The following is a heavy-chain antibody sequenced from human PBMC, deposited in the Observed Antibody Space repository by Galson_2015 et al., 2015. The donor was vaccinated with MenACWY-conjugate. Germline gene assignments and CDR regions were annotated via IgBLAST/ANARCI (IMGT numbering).Heavy chain of an antibody. CDR2: IYHSGAT. V-gene: IGHV4-59*13. CDR1: GASMSHYS. J-gene: IGHJ5*02. D-gene: IGHD4-17*01. Sequence: LSLTCTVSGASMSHYSWTWIRQSPEKGLEWIGHIYHSGATNYNPSLQSRVIISADASKGQISLNLASVSAADTAVYYCARRATTGWFDPWGQGTQGTVSS. CDR3: ARRATTGWFDP.